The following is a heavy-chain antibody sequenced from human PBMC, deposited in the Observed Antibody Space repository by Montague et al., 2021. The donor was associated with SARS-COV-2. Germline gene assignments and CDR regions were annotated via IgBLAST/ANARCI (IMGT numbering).Heavy chain of an antibody. CDR2: IWYDGSNK. J-gene: IGHJ6*02. Sequence: SLRLSCAASGFTFSSYGMHWVRQAPGKGLEWVAVIWYDGSNKYYADSVKGRFTIFRDNSKNTLYLQMNSLRAEDTAVYYCASDYGDYQNYYYYYGMDVWGQGTTVTVSS. D-gene: IGHD4-17*01. V-gene: IGHV3-33*01. CDR3: ASDYGDYQNYYYYYGMDV. CDR1: GFTFSSYG.